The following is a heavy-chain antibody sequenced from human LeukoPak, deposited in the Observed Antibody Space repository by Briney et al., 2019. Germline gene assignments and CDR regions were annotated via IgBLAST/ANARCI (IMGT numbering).Heavy chain of an antibody. D-gene: IGHD3-16*01. CDR2: INHSGST. J-gene: IGHJ4*02. V-gene: IGHV4-34*01. Sequence: SEALSLTCAVYDGLFRDYYWSWIRQPPGKGLDWIAEINHSGSTNYNPTLKSRVTLSVDWSKNQFSLKVSSVTAADTAVYYCARRVGGFPTYYFDYWGQGTRVTVSS. CDR1: DGLFRDYY. CDR3: ARRVGGFPTYYFDY.